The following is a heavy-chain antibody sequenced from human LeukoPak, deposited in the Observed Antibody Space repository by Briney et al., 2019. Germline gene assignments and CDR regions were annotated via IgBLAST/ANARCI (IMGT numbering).Heavy chain of an antibody. D-gene: IGHD3-22*01. CDR3: ARAAQEYYYDSSGYSGYYYYGMDV. Sequence: GGSLRLSCAASGFTFSDHYMDWVRQAPGKGLEWVGRTRNKANSYTTEYAASVKAGFTISRDDSKNSLYLQMNSLKTEDTAVYYCARAAQEYYYDSSGYSGYYYYGMDVWGQGTTVSVSS. CDR1: GFTFSDHY. J-gene: IGHJ6*02. V-gene: IGHV3-72*01. CDR2: TRNKANSYTT.